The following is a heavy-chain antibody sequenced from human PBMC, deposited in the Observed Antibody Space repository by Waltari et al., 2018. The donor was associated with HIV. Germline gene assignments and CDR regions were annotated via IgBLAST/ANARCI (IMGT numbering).Heavy chain of an antibody. CDR3: AREPIISVANNAFDV. D-gene: IGHD6-19*01. J-gene: IGHJ3*01. Sequence: QVQLVQSGAEVAKPGASVRLSCETSGFTLGEFAIHWGRQAPGQGREWMGWINAGKGTTRNHETSQSRFTITRDTAAATAYLEVTNLRFDDTALYFCAREPIISVANNAFDVWGLGSVVTVSS. V-gene: IGHV1-3*01. CDR1: GFTLGEFA. CDR2: INAGKGTT.